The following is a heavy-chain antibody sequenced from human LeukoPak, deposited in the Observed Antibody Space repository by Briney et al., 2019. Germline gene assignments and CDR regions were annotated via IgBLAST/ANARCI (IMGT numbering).Heavy chain of an antibody. CDR3: ARVGSRGYYDYVWGSYRAVDY. CDR2: ISAYNGNT. Sequence: GASVKVSCKASGYTFTSYGISWVRQAPGQGLEWMGWISAYNGNTNYAQKLQGRVTMTTDTSTSTAYMELRSLRSDDTAVYYCARVGSRGYYDYVWGSYRAVDYWGQGTLVTVSS. D-gene: IGHD3-16*02. V-gene: IGHV1-18*01. J-gene: IGHJ4*02. CDR1: GYTFTSYG.